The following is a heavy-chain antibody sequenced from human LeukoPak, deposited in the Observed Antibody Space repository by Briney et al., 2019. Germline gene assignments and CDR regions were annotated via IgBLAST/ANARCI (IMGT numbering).Heavy chain of an antibody. Sequence: SETLSLTCIVSGASISSNYWSWIRQSAGKGLEWIGRIYTRGSTNYNRSLKSRVTMSVDMSKNQFSLKLSSVTAADTAVYYCWLAVAGYYGMDVWGQGTTVTVSS. CDR1: GASISSNY. V-gene: IGHV4-4*07. D-gene: IGHD6-19*01. CDR2: IYTRGST. J-gene: IGHJ6*02. CDR3: WLAVAGYYGMDV.